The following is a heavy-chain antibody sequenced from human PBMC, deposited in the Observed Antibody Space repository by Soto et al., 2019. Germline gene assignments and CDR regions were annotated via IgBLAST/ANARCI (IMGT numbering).Heavy chain of an antibody. D-gene: IGHD2-15*01. CDR1: GGSISSGGYS. V-gene: IGHV4-30-2*01. CDR3: ARGAPGGYCSGGSCYRGKWFDP. J-gene: IGHJ5*02. CDR2: IYHSGST. Sequence: SETLSLTCAVSGGSISSGGYSCNWIRQPPGKGLEWIGYIYHSGSTNYNPSLKSRVTISVDTSKNQFSLKLSSVTAADTAVYYCARGAPGGYCSGGSCYRGKWFDPWGQGTLVTVSS.